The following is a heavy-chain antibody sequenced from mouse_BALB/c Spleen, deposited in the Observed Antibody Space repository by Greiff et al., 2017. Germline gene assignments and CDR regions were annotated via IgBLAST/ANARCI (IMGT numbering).Heavy chain of an antibody. Sequence: QVQLQQSGAELARPGASVKLSCKASGYTFTDYYINWVKQRTGQGLEWIGEIYPGSGNTYYNEKFKGKATLTADKSSSTAYMQLSSLTSEDSAVYYCARYDDGYYPYAMDYWGQGTSVTVSS. CDR3: ARYDDGYYPYAMDY. V-gene: IGHV1-77*01. CDR2: IYPGSGNT. J-gene: IGHJ4*01. D-gene: IGHD2-3*01. CDR1: GYTFTDYY.